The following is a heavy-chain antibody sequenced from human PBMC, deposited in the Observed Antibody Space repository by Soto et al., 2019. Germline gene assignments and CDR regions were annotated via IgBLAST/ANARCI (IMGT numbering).Heavy chain of an antibody. CDR2: IVPILHIA. CDR3: ARGDYGDYYDAFDI. D-gene: IGHD4-17*01. Sequence: QVQLVQSGAEVKKPGSSEKVSCKASGGTFSNYAISWVRQAPGQGLEWMGRIVPILHIAHYAQKFQGRVTTTADKSTSTAYMELSSLRSDDTAVYYCARGDYGDYYDAFDIWGQGSMVTVSS. J-gene: IGHJ3*02. V-gene: IGHV1-69*02. CDR1: GGTFSNYA.